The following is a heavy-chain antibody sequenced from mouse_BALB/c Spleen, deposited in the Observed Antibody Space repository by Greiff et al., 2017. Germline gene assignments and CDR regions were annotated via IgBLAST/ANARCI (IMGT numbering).Heavy chain of an antibody. CDR3: TRDYYGSSDYFDY. Sequence: DVHLVESGGGLVKPGGSLKLSCAASGFTFSSYTMSWVRQTPEKRLEWVATISSGGSYTYYPDSVKGRFTISRDNAKNTLYLQMSSLKSEDTAMYYCTRDYYGSSDYFDYWGQGTTLTVSS. CDR1: GFTFSSYT. CDR2: ISSGGSYT. D-gene: IGHD1-1*01. V-gene: IGHV5-6-4*01. J-gene: IGHJ2*01.